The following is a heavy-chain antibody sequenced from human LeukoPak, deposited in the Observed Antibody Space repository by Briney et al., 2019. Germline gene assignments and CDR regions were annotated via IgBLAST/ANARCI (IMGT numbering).Heavy chain of an antibody. V-gene: IGHV3-23*01. J-gene: IGHJ4*02. CDR3: AKDTAVGVAVANFDY. D-gene: IGHD6-19*01. CDR2: ISGSGGST. CDR1: GFTFSSYA. Sequence: PGGSLRLSCAASGFTFSSYAMSWVRQAPGKGLEWVSAISGSGGSTYYADSVKGRFTISRDNSKNTLYLQMNSLRAEDTAVYYCAKDTAVGVAVANFDYWGQGTLVTVSS.